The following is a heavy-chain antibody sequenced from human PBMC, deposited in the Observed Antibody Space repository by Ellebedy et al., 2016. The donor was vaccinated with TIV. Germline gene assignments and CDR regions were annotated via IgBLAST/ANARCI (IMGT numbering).Heavy chain of an antibody. J-gene: IGHJ4*02. Sequence: MPSETLSLTCTVSGGSISSSSYYWGWIRQPPGKGLAWIGSIYYSGSTYYNPSLKSRVTISVDTSKNQFSLKLSSVTAADTAVYYCARGYVGIAIDYWGQGTLVTVSS. V-gene: IGHV4-39*01. CDR1: GGSISSSSYY. CDR3: ARGYVGIAIDY. CDR2: IYYSGST. D-gene: IGHD6-13*01.